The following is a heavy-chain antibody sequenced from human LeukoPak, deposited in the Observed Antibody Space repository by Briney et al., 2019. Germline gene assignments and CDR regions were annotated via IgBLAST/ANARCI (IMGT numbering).Heavy chain of an antibody. CDR2: LAPRSGAT. Sequence: ASVKVSCKASGYTFTDNYIHWVRQAPGQGLEWMGWLAPRSGATTYAQKFQGRVTMTRDTSIRTAYMQFYSLRSDDTAVYYCVRDGSVESGHYYFDFWGQGTLVTVSS. D-gene: IGHD3-10*01. V-gene: IGHV1-2*02. CDR1: GYTFTDNY. J-gene: IGHJ4*02. CDR3: VRDGSVESGHYYFDF.